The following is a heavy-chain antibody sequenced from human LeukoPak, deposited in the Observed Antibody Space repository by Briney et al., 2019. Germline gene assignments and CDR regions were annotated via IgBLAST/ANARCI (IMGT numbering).Heavy chain of an antibody. Sequence: PGGSLRLSCAASGFIFSDHYMSWIRQAPGKGLEWVSYIYPGGNNMYHTDSVKGRLTISRDNAKNSLYLQMNSLRVEDTAVYYRARGHHGLDYWGQGTLVTVSS. CDR1: GFIFSDHY. CDR3: ARGHHGLDY. V-gene: IGHV3-11*01. J-gene: IGHJ4*02. CDR2: IYPGGNNM.